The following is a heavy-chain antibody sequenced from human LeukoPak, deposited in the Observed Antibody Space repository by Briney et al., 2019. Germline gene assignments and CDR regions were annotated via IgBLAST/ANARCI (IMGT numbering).Heavy chain of an antibody. CDR3: ITAGDTAMVLNY. J-gene: IGHJ4*02. V-gene: IGHV3-73*01. CDR2: IRSKANSYAT. CDR1: GFTFGGSA. Sequence: GGSLKLSCAASGFTFGGSAMHWVRQASGKGLEWVGRIRSKANSYATAYAASVKGRFTISRDDSKNTAYLQMNSLKTEDTAVYYCITAGDTAMVLNYWGQGTLVTVSS. D-gene: IGHD5-18*01.